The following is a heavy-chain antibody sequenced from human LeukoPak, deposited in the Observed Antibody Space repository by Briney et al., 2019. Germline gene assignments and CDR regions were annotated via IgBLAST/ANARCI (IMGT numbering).Heavy chain of an antibody. CDR3: ATQDGSAYWYFDS. Sequence: SETLSLTCTVSGGSISRSYWSWIRQPPGEGLEWIGCIYYSGSTTYNPSLKSRVTISLDTSKSQFSLRLSSVTAADTATYYCATQDGSAYWYFDSWGQGTLVTVSS. CDR1: GGSISRSY. J-gene: IGHJ4*02. D-gene: IGHD3-22*01. CDR2: IYYSGST. V-gene: IGHV4-59*01.